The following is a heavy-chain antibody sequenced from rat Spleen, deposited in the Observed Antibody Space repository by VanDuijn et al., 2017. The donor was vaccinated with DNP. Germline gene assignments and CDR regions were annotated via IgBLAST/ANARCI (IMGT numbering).Heavy chain of an antibody. CDR1: GFTFSAYY. J-gene: IGHJ2*01. V-gene: IGHV5-20*01. Sequence: EVQLVESGGGLVQPGRSLKLSCAASGFTFSAYYMAWVRQAPAKGLEWVAYIGSAAYAPYYGDSVQGRLPISRDNAKSTLYLQMDSLRSEDTATYYCTTRYYDGSYHRRYFDYWGQGVMVTVSS. CDR2: IGSAAYAP. CDR3: TTRYYDGSYHRRYFDY. D-gene: IGHD1-12*02.